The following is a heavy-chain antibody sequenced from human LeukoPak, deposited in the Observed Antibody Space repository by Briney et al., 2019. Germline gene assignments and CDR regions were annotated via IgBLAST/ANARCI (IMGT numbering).Heavy chain of an antibody. CDR3: ARLYRYGTLDY. CDR2: IYYSGST. CDR1: GGSISSGSYY. J-gene: IGHJ4*02. D-gene: IGHD5-18*01. Sequence: PSETLSLTCTVSGGSISSGSYYWGWIRQPPGKGLEWIGTIYYSGSTFYNPSFESRVAISVDTSQNHFSLRLSSVTAADTAVYYCARLYRYGTLDYWGQGTLVTVSS. V-gene: IGHV4-39*02.